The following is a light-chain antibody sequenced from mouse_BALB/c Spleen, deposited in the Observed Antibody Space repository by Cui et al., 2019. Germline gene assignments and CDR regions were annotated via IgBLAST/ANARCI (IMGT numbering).Light chain of an antibody. Sequence: QIVLTQSTALMSASPGEKVTMTCSASSSVSYMYWYQQKPRSSPKPWIYLTSNLASGVPARFSGSGSGTSYSLTISSMEAEDAATYYCQQWSSNPLTFGAGTNLELK. CDR2: LTS. J-gene: IGKJ5*01. V-gene: IGKV4-68*01. CDR3: QQWSSNPLT. CDR1: SSVSY.